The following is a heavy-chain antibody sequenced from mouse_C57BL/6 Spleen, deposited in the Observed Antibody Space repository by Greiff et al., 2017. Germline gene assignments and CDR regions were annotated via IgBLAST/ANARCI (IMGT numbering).Heavy chain of an antibody. CDR1: GFTFSSYA. D-gene: IGHD4-1*01. Sequence: EVQGVESGGGLVKPGGSLKLSCAASGFTFSSYAMSWVRQTPEKRLEWVATISDGGSYTYYPDNVKGRFTISRDNAKNNLYLQMSHLKSEDTAMYYCAAGTFYYAMDYWGQGTSVTVSS. CDR2: ISDGGSYT. CDR3: AAGTFYYAMDY. V-gene: IGHV5-4*01. J-gene: IGHJ4*01.